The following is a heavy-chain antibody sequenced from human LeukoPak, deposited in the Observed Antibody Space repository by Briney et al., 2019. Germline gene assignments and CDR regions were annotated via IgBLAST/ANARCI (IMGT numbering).Heavy chain of an antibody. Sequence: KPSETLSLTCTVSGGSMNSYYWSWIRQPPGEGLEWIGYIYYSGSTNYNPSLKSRVTISVDTSKNQFSLKMNSVTAADTAVYYCARHQFQLLVNDDAFDMWGQGTVVTVSS. CDR1: GGSMNSYY. V-gene: IGHV4-59*08. D-gene: IGHD2-2*01. CDR2: IYYSGST. J-gene: IGHJ3*02. CDR3: ARHQFQLLVNDDAFDM.